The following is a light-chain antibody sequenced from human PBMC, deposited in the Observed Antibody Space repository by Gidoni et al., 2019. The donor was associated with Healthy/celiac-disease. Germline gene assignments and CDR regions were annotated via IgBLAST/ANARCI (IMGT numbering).Light chain of an antibody. CDR2: AAS. Sequence: TITCRASQGISNYLAWYQQKPGKVPKLLIYAASTLQSGVPSRFSGSGSGTDFTLTISSLQPEDVATYYCQKDNSALWTFGQGTKVEIK. CDR3: QKDNSALWT. CDR1: QGISNY. J-gene: IGKJ1*01. V-gene: IGKV1-27*01.